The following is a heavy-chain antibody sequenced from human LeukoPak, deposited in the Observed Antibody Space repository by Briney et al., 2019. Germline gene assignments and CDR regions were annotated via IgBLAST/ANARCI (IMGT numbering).Heavy chain of an antibody. CDR3: ARLHYDVLTGPFDY. J-gene: IGHJ4*02. CDR2: IYSGGAT. D-gene: IGHD3-9*01. CDR1: GITVSTNY. Sequence: QAGGSLRLSCAASGITVSTNYMSWVRQAPGKGLEWVSIIYSGGATFFADSVKGRFTISRENSKNTLWLQMNSVRAEDTAVYYCARLHYDVLTGPFDYWGQGTLVTVSS. V-gene: IGHV3-66*04.